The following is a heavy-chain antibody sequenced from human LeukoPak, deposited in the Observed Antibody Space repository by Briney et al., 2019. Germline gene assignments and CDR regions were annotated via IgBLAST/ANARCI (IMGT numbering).Heavy chain of an antibody. V-gene: IGHV1-8*01. D-gene: IGHD1-14*01. Sequence: GASVKVSCKASGYTFTSYDINWVRRATGQGLEWMGWMNPNSGNTGYAQKFQGRVTMTRNTSISTAYMELSSLRSDDTAVYYCARDRLSPGPDGNRFDPWGQGTLVIVSS. CDR2: MNPNSGNT. CDR3: ARDRLSPGPDGNRFDP. J-gene: IGHJ5*02. CDR1: GYTFTSYD.